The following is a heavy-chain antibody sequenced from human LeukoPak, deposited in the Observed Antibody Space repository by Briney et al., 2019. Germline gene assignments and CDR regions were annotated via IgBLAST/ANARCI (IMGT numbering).Heavy chain of an antibody. D-gene: IGHD1-7*01. CDR2: INHSGST. V-gene: IGHV4-34*01. Sequence: SETLSLTCAVYGGSFSGYYWSWIRQPPGKGLEWIGEINHSGSTNYNPSLKSRVTISVDTSKNQFSLKLSSVTAADTAVYYCARRSRNYGPNKAFDIWGQGTMVTVSS. CDR1: GGSFSGYY. J-gene: IGHJ3*02. CDR3: ARRSRNYGPNKAFDI.